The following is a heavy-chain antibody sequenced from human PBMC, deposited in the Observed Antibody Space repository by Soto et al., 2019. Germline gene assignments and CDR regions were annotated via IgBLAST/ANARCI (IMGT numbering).Heavy chain of an antibody. V-gene: IGHV3-21*01. CDR2: ISSSSSYI. CDR1: VFTFSSYS. J-gene: IGHJ6*02. D-gene: IGHD2-15*01. CDR3: AREPGYCSGGSCYPNIYYYYYGMDV. Sequence: PWWSLRLSCSASVFTFSSYSMNWFRQAPGKGLEWVSSISSSSSYIYYADSVKGRFTISRDNAKNSLYLQMNSLRAEDTAVYYCAREPGYCSGGSCYPNIYYYYYGMDVWGQGTTVTVSS.